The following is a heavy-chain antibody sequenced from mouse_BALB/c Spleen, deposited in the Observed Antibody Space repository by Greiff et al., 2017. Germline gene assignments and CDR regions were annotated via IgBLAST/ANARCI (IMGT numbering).Heavy chain of an antibody. CDR2: IDPANGNT. CDR1: GFNIKDTY. CDR3: ARKGGSLFDY. D-gene: IGHD6-2*01. J-gene: IGHJ2*01. V-gene: IGHV14-3*02. Sequence: VQLKESGAELVKPGASVKLSCTASGFNIKDTYMHWVKQRPEQGLEWIGRIDPANGNTKYDPKFQGKATITADTSSNTAYLQLSSLTSEDTAVYYCARKGGSLFDYWGQGTTLTVSS.